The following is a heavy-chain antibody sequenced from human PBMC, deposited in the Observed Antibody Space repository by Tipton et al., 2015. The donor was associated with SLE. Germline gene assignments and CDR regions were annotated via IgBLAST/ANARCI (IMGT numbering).Heavy chain of an antibody. CDR3: ARRWGSSRSYVDA. V-gene: IGHV4-34*01. J-gene: IGHJ6*04. D-gene: IGHD6-13*01. CDR1: GGSFSGYY. CDR2: INHSGRT. Sequence: TLSLTCAVYGGSFSGYYWSWIRQPPGKGLEWIGEINHSGRTNYNPSLKSRVTISVDTSKNQFSLRLSSVTAADTAVYYCARRWGSSRSYVDAWGKGTTVTVSS.